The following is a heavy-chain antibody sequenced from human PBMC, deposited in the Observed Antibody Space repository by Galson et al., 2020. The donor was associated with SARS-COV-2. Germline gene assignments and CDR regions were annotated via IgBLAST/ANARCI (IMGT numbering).Heavy chain of an antibody. CDR1: GFTFSNYY. CDR3: ARVAASKLYSPVDI. J-gene: IGHJ3*02. D-gene: IGHD6-6*01. V-gene: IGHV3-7*01. CDR2: IKQDGSEK. Sequence: GESLKISCAASGFTFSNYYMSWVRQAPGKGLEWVANIKQDGSEKYYVDSVKGRFTISRDNAKNSLYLQMNSLRAEDTAVYYCARVAASKLYSPVDIWGQGTMVTVSS.